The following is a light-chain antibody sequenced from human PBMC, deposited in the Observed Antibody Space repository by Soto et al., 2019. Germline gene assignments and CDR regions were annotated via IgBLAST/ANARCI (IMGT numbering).Light chain of an antibody. J-gene: IGLJ1*01. V-gene: IGLV1-40*01. CDR3: QSYDSSLTTFV. CDR2: GDN. Sequence: QSVLRQTPSVSGAPGQRVAISCTGSSSNIGAEYDVHWYQQLPGTAPKRLIYGDNNRPSGVPDRFSGSKSGTSASLAITGLQPEDEADYYCQSYDSSLTTFVFGTGTKVTVL. CDR1: SSNIGAEYD.